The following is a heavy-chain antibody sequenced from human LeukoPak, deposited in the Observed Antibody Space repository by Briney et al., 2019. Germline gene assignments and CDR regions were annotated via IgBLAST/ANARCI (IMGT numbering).Heavy chain of an antibody. CDR1: GYTFTSYD. CDR2: TNPNSGNT. D-gene: IGHD4-17*01. Sequence: ASAKVSCKASGYTFTSYDINWVRQATGQGLEWMGWTNPNSGNTGYAQKFQGRVTMTRNTSISTAYMELSSLRSEDTAVYYCARGIGSTTVTTLEYYFDYWGQGTLVTVSS. V-gene: IGHV1-8*01. J-gene: IGHJ4*02. CDR3: ARGIGSTTVTTLEYYFDY.